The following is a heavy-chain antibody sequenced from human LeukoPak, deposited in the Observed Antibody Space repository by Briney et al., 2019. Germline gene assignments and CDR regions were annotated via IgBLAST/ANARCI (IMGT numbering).Heavy chain of an antibody. CDR3: ARFLTGFDY. J-gene: IGHJ4*02. CDR1: GFTFSEYW. Sequence: PGGSLRLSCAASGFTFSEYWMTWVRQAPGKGLEWVASIKEDGSEKYYVDSVKGRCTISRDNAKNSLYLQMNSLRVEDTAMYYCARFLTGFDYWGQGTLVTVSS. CDR2: IKEDGSEK. D-gene: IGHD2/OR15-2a*01. V-gene: IGHV3-7*05.